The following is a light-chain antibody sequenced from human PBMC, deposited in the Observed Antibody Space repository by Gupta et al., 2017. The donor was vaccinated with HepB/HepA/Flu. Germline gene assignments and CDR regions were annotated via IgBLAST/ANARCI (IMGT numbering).Light chain of an antibody. CDR3: QQYKNWPPLT. Sequence: EIVMTQSPVTLSVSPGERATLSCRASQNIDTYVAWYQQKPGQAPRLVVYGASIRAPGIPTRFSGSGSGKDFTLTISSRQSEDFAVYFCQQYKNWPPLTFGGGTKVEIK. J-gene: IGKJ4*01. CDR2: GAS. V-gene: IGKV3-15*01. CDR1: QNIDTY.